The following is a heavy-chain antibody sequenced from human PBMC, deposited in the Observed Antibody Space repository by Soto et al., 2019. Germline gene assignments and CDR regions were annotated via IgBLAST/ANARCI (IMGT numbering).Heavy chain of an antibody. V-gene: IGHV3-30*18. CDR1: GFTFSSYG. CDR2: ISYDGSNK. CDR3: AKPRQITSLLLYYFDY. D-gene: IGHD2-15*01. J-gene: IGHJ4*02. Sequence: QVQLVESGGGVVQPGRSLRLSCAASGFTFSSYGMHWVRQAPGKGLEWVAVISYDGSNKYYADSVKGRFTISRDNSHNTLYLQINSLRAEDTAVYYCAKPRQITSLLLYYFDYWGQGTLVTFSS.